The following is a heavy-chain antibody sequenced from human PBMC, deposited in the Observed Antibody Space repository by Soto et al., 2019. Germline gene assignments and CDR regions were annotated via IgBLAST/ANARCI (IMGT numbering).Heavy chain of an antibody. Sequence: QVQLVESGGGVVQPGRSLRLSCAASGFTFSSYAMLWVRQAPGKGLEWVAVISYDGSNKYYADSVKGRFTISRDNSKNTLYLQMNSLRAEDTAVYYCASVYDSSGSWGQGTLVTVSS. CDR1: GFTFSSYA. D-gene: IGHD3-22*01. J-gene: IGHJ5*02. CDR2: ISYDGSNK. CDR3: ASVYDSSGS. V-gene: IGHV3-30-3*01.